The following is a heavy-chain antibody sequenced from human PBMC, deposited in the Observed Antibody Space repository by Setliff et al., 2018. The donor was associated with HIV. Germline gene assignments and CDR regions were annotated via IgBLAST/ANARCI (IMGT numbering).Heavy chain of an antibody. Sequence: GGSLRLSCAASGFTFSSYWMNWVRQAPGKGLEWVANIKYDGSEKYYVDSVKGRVTISRDNAKNSLHLQMNSLRAEDTSMYYCARDNGRYFDRGWFDPWGQGALVTVSS. D-gene: IGHD3-9*01. V-gene: IGHV3-7*01. J-gene: IGHJ5*02. CDR3: ARDNGRYFDRGWFDP. CDR2: IKYDGSEK. CDR1: GFTFSSYW.